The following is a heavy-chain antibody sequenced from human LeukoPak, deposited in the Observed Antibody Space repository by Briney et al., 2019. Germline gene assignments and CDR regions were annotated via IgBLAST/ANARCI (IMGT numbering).Heavy chain of an antibody. Sequence: PSETLSVTCAVYGGSFSGYYWSWIRQPPGNGLEWIGEINHSGSTNYNPSLKSRVTISVDTSKNQFSLKLSSVTAADTAVYYCATSSGWPPLDYWGQGTLVTVSS. J-gene: IGHJ4*02. V-gene: IGHV4-34*01. D-gene: IGHD6-19*01. CDR1: GGSFSGYY. CDR2: INHSGST. CDR3: ATSSGWPPLDY.